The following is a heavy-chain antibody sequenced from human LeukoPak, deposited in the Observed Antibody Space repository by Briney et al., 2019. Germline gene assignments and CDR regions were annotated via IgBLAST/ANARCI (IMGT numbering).Heavy chain of an antibody. Sequence: PSETLSLTCTVSGGSISSYYWSWIRQPPGKGLEWIGYIYYSGSTNHNPSLKSRVTISVDTSKNQFSLKLSSVTAADTAVYYCARGHYYYAFDIWGQGTMVTVSS. V-gene: IGHV4-59*01. J-gene: IGHJ3*02. CDR1: GGSISSYY. CDR3: ARGHYYYAFDI. D-gene: IGHD3-10*01. CDR2: IYYSGST.